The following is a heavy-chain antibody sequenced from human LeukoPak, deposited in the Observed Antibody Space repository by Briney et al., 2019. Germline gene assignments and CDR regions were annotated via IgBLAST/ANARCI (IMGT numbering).Heavy chain of an antibody. CDR1: GFTFSDYY. CDR2: ISSSGSTI. CDR3: ARELGYCSSTSCYDSRFDY. J-gene: IGHJ4*02. V-gene: IGHV3-11*01. D-gene: IGHD2-2*01. Sequence: GVSLRLSCAASGFTFSDYYMSWIRQAPGKGLEWVSYISSSGSTIYYADSVKGRFTISRDNAKNSLYLQMNSLRVEDTAVYYCARELGYCSSTSCYDSRFDYWGQGTLVTVSS.